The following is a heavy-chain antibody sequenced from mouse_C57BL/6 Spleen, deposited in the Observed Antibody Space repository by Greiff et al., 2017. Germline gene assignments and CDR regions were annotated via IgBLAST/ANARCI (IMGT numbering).Heavy chain of an antibody. CDR3: ARNYDYGENWFAY. J-gene: IGHJ3*01. CDR1: GYSFTGYF. Sequence: EVQLQQSGPELVKPGASVKISCKASGYSFTGYFMNWVMQSHGKSLEWIGRINPYNGDTFYNQKFKGKATLTVDKSSSTAHMELRSLTSENSAVYYCARNYDYGENWFAYWGQGTLVTVSA. CDR2: INPYNGDT. V-gene: IGHV1-20*01. D-gene: IGHD2-4*01.